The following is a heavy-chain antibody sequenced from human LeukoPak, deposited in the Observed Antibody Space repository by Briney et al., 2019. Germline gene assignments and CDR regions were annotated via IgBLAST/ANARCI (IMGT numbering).Heavy chain of an antibody. CDR2: ISSSGSTI. CDR1: GFTFSDYY. V-gene: IGHV3-11*01. Sequence: GALRLSCAASGFTFSDYYMSWIRQAPGKGLEWVSYISSSGSTIYYADSVKGRFIISRDNARNSLYLQMKSLRAEDTAVYYCAREWGSSGTFRWRLYNWFDPWGQGTLVTVSS. J-gene: IGHJ5*02. D-gene: IGHD3-22*01. CDR3: AREWGSSGTFRWRLYNWFDP.